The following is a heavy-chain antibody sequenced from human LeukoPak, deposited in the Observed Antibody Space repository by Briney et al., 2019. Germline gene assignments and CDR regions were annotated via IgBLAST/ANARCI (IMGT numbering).Heavy chain of an antibody. CDR1: DFTFSSYA. Sequence: GGSLRLSCAASDFTFSSYAMSWVRQAPGKGLEWVSGISGSGDRTYYADSVKGRFTISRDNSKNTLYLQMNSLRAEDTAVYYCARESTMIVVEYYFDYWGQGTLVTVSS. CDR3: ARESTMIVVEYYFDY. J-gene: IGHJ4*02. V-gene: IGHV3-23*01. D-gene: IGHD3-22*01. CDR2: ISGSGDRT.